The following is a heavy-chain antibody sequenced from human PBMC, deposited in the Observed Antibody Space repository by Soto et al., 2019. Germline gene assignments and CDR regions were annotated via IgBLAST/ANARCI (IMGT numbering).Heavy chain of an antibody. J-gene: IGHJ6*02. D-gene: IGHD3-9*01. CDR2: ISYDGSNK. CDR3: ARSLTGSYYYYCMDV. V-gene: IGHV3-30-3*01. Sequence: QVQLVESGGGVVQPGRSLRLSCAASGFTFSSYAMHWVRQAPGKGLEWVAVISYDGSNKYYADSVKGRFTISRDNSKNTLYLQMNSLRAEDTAMYYRARSLTGSYYYYCMDVWGQGTTVTVSS. CDR1: GFTFSSYA.